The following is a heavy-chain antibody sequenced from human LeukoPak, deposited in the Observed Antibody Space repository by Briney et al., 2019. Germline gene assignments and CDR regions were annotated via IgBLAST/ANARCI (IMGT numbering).Heavy chain of an antibody. Sequence: GGSLRLSCAASGFTFSNYWMSWVRQAPGKGLEWVANVNQDGSEKYYVDSVKGRFTISRDNAKNSLYLQVNSLRAEDTAVYYCVRGFGRTGDGGYWGQGTLVTVSS. D-gene: IGHD2-15*01. CDR1: GFTFSNYW. J-gene: IGHJ4*02. V-gene: IGHV3-7*01. CDR3: VRGFGRTGDGGY. CDR2: VNQDGSEK.